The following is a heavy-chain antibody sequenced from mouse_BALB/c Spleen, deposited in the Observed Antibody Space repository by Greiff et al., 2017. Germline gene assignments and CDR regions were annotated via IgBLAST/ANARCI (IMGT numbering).Heavy chain of an antibody. V-gene: IGHV1-15*01. Sequence: VPLVESGAELVRPGASVTLSCKASGYTFTDYEMHWVKQTPVHGLEWIGAIDPETGGTAYNQKFKGKATLTADKTSSTAYMELRSLTSEDSAVYYCTRDWEDFDYWGQGTTLTVSA. J-gene: IGHJ2*01. CDR2: IDPETGGT. D-gene: IGHD4-1*01. CDR1: GYTFTDYE. CDR3: TRDWEDFDY.